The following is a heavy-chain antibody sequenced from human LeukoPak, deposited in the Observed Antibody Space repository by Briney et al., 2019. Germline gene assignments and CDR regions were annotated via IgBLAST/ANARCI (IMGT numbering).Heavy chain of an antibody. D-gene: IGHD1-7*01. Sequence: GGSLRLSCAASGFTFSSYGMHWVRQAPGKGLEWVAVIWYDGSNKYYADSVKGRFTISRGDSKNTLYLQMNSLRAEDTAVYYCARDVYLTGTFFDYWGQGTLVTVSP. J-gene: IGHJ4*02. CDR1: GFTFSSYG. CDR2: IWYDGSNK. CDR3: ARDVYLTGTFFDY. V-gene: IGHV3-33*01.